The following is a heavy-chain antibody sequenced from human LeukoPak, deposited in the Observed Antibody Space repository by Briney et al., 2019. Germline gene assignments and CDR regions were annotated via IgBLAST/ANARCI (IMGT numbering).Heavy chain of an antibody. J-gene: IGHJ4*02. D-gene: IGHD3-10*01. CDR3: ARSPGLWFGEN. CDR1: GFTFSSYA. Sequence: PGGSLRLSCAASGFTFSSYAMHWVRQAPGKGLEWVAVISYDGSNKYYADSVKGRFTISRDNSKNTLYLQMNSLRAEDTAVYYCARSPGLWFGENWGQGTLVTVSS. V-gene: IGHV3-30-3*01. CDR2: ISYDGSNK.